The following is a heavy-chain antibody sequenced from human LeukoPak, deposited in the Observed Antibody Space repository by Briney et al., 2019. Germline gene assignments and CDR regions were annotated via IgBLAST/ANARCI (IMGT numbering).Heavy chain of an antibody. Sequence: GGSLRLSCAASGFTFSDHYMDWVRQAPGKGLEWVGRTRNKANSYTTEYAASVKGRFTISRDDSKNSLYLQMNSLKTEDTAVYYCASLTGNFDYWGQGTLVTVSS. J-gene: IGHJ4*02. CDR2: TRNKANSYTT. CDR3: ASLTGNFDY. V-gene: IGHV3-72*01. CDR1: GFTFSDHY.